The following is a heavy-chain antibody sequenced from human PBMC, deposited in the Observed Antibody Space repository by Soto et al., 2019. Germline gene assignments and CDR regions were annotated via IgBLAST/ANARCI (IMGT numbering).Heavy chain of an antibody. Sequence: GGSLRLSCAASGFTFSDYYMSWIRQAPGKGLEWVSYISSSGSTIYYADSVKGRFTISRDNAKNSLYLQMNSLRAEDTAVYYCARGKAEYSSGWYEEYNWFDPWGQGTLVTVSS. J-gene: IGHJ5*02. CDR3: ARGKAEYSSGWYEEYNWFDP. CDR2: ISSSGSTI. D-gene: IGHD6-19*01. CDR1: GFTFSDYY. V-gene: IGHV3-11*01.